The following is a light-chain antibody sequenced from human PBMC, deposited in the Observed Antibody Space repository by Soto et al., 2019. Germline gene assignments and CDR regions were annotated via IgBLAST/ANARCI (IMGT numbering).Light chain of an antibody. CDR1: QSVSSIY. CDR2: GAS. CDR3: QQYGTPPT. Sequence: EIVLTQSPGTVSLSPGERATLSCRASQSVSSIYLAWYQKKPGQAPRLLIYGASSRATDIPDRFSGSGSGTDFTLTISRLAPEDSAVYYCQQYGTPPTFGGGTKVDIK. J-gene: IGKJ4*01. V-gene: IGKV3-20*01.